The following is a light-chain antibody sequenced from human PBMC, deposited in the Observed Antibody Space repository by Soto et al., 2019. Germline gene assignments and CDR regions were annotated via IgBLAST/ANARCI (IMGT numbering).Light chain of an antibody. V-gene: IGLV2-14*01. CDR2: EVS. J-gene: IGLJ1*01. CDR3: NSYTSSTAYV. Sequence: QSALTQPASVSGSPGQSITISCTGTSSDVGGYNYVSWYQLHPGKAPKLIIYEVSNRPSGVSNRFSGSKSGNTASLTISGLQAEYEADYYCNSYTSSTAYVFGTGTKLTVL. CDR1: SSDVGGYNY.